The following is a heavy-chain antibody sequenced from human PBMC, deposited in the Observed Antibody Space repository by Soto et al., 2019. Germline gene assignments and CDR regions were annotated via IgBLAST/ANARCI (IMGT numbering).Heavy chain of an antibody. CDR3: ARGRIAAAGTGYYYSAMDV. CDR1: GGTFSSYT. V-gene: IGHV1-69*01. CDR2: IIPVFGTT. Sequence: QVQLVQSGAEVKKPGSSVKVSCKASGGTFSSYTISWVRQAPGQGLEWMGGIIPVFGTTNYAQKFQGRVTITADESTSTAYMELTSLRSEDTAVFYCARGRIAAAGTGYYYSAMDVWGQGTPVTVSS. D-gene: IGHD6-25*01. J-gene: IGHJ6*02.